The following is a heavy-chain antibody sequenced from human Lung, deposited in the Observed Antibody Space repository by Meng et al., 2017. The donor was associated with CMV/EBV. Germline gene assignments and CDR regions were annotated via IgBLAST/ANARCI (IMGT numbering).Heavy chain of an antibody. CDR1: GGSISGYY. V-gene: IGHV4-31*03. CDR3: ARGLYDTSGIFDY. CDR2: IYYSGST. D-gene: IGHD3-22*01. Sequence: SXTLSLXCTVSGGSISGYYWNWIRQHPGKGLEWIGYIYYSGSTYYNSYLKSRVTISVDTSTNQVSLKLSSVTAADTAVYYCARGLYDTSGIFDYLGQGTLVTVSS. J-gene: IGHJ4*02.